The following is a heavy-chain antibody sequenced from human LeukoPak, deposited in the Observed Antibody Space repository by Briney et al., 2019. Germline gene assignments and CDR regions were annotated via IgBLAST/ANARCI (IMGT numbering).Heavy chain of an antibody. CDR1: GGSISSSSYY. V-gene: IGHV4-39*01. J-gene: IGHJ6*03. CDR3: ARHALGYCSGGRCPIPYYYYMDV. D-gene: IGHD2-15*01. CDR2: IYYSGST. Sequence: SETLSLTCTVSGGSISSSSYYWGWIRQPPGKGLERIGNIYYSGSTYYNPSLKSRVTISVDTSKNQFSLKLTSVTAADTAVYYCARHALGYCSGGRCPIPYYYYMDVWGKGTTVTVSS.